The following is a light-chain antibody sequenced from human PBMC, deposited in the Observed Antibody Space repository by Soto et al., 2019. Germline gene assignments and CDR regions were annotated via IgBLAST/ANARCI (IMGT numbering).Light chain of an antibody. J-gene: IGKJ1*01. Sequence: DIQMTQSPSSLSASVGGTVTITCRASQHIDLYLNWYQQKQGTTPKVLISGASTLQCGVPSRFSGSGSGTEFTLVINNLQPEDFASYFCLQTFNSPPWTFGQGTEVYVK. CDR1: QHIDLY. CDR3: LQTFNSPPWT. CDR2: GAS. V-gene: IGKV1-39*01.